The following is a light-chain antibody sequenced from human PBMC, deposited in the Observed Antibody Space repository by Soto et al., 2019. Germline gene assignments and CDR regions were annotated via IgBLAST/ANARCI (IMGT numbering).Light chain of an antibody. CDR3: QQYDKWPRT. J-gene: IGKJ1*01. CDR2: FAS. V-gene: IGKV3-15*01. Sequence: VMPQSPATLSVSPGERAALSCRASQRVSTNLAWYQQKPGQPPRLLIYFASTRATAVPARFTAGGSGTEFTHTISSLQSDDLAFDYCQQYDKWPRTFGQGTKVEI. CDR1: QRVSTN.